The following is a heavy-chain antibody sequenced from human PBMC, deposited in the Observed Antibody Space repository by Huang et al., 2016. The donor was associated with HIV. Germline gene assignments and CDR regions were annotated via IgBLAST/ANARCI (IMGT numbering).Heavy chain of an antibody. Sequence: VQLVQSGAEVKKPGESLKISCKGSGYSFSSYWSAWVRQMPGKGREWLGFIFPDDLETTYSPSSQGQVTISAGKSIGTAYLQWSSLKASDTAMYYCARRFSSSSGYFDYWGQGSLVTVSS. CDR3: ARRFSSSSGYFDY. J-gene: IGHJ4*02. CDR2: IFPDDLET. V-gene: IGHV5-51*01. CDR1: GYSFSSYW. D-gene: IGHD6-6*01.